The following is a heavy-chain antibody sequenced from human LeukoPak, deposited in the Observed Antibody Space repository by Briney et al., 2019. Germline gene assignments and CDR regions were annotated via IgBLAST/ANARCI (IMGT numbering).Heavy chain of an antibody. Sequence: RAGGSLRLSCAASGFTFDDYAMHWVRQVPGKGLEWVSGISWNGGSRGYADSVKGRFTISRDNAKSSLYLQMNSLRAEDMALYYCTKGDRSGSYLIPHIDSWGQGILVTVSS. D-gene: IGHD3-10*01. V-gene: IGHV3-9*03. CDR2: ISWNGGSR. CDR1: GFTFDDYA. CDR3: TKGDRSGSYLIPHIDS. J-gene: IGHJ4*02.